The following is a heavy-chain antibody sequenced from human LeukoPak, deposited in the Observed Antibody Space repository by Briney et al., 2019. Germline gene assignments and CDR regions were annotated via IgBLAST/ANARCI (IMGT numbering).Heavy chain of an antibody. CDR1: GFTFSSYA. CDR2: ISGSGGST. D-gene: IGHD4-17*01. V-gene: IGHV3-23*01. J-gene: IGHJ6*03. Sequence: GGSLRLSCAASGFTFSSYAMSGVPQAPGKGLEWVSPISGSGGSTYYADSVKGRFTISRDNSKNTLYLQMNSLRAEDTAVYYCAKFRGDYYYYYYYMDVWGKGTTVTVSS. CDR3: AKFRGDYYYYYYYMDV.